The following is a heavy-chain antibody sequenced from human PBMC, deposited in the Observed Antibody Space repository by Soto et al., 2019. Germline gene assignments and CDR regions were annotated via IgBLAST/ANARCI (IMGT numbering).Heavy chain of an antibody. CDR3: AKGGVVVTAITYYYYGMDV. CDR1: GFTFSSYA. D-gene: IGHD2-21*02. Sequence: PGGSLRLSCAASGFTFSSYAMHWVRQAPGKGLEWVSAITYNGSNKYYADSVKGRFTISRDNSKNTLYLQMNSPRAEDTAVYYCAKGGVVVTAITYYYYGMDVWGQGTTVTVSS. J-gene: IGHJ6*01. CDR2: ITYNGSNK. V-gene: IGHV3-30-3*01.